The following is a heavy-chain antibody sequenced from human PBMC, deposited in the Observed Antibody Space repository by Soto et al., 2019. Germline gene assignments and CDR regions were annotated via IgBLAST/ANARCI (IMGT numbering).Heavy chain of an antibody. CDR2: ISAYNGNT. CDR1: GYTFTSYG. D-gene: IGHD2-21*01. Sequence: ASVKVSCKASGYTFTSYGISWVRQAPGQGLEWMGWISAYNGNTNYAQKLQGRVTMTTDTSTSTAYMELRSLRSDDTAVYYCARDSSGENSYYYGMDVWGQGTTVTVSS. J-gene: IGHJ6*02. CDR3: ARDSSGENSYYYGMDV. V-gene: IGHV1-18*01.